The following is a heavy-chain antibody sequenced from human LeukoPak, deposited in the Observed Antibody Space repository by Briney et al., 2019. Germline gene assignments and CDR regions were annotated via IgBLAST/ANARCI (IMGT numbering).Heavy chain of an antibody. D-gene: IGHD5-18*01. CDR1: GFTFSNYG. V-gene: IGHV3-30*02. J-gene: IGHJ4*02. Sequence: PGGSLRLSCAASGFTFSNYGMHWVRQAPGKGLEWVAFTRFDGSIKYYADSVKGRFTISRDNSKNKLYLQMSSLRAEDTAVFYCAKDSIQGDTALDYWGQGPPVTVSS. CDR3: AKDSIQGDTALDY. CDR2: TRFDGSIK.